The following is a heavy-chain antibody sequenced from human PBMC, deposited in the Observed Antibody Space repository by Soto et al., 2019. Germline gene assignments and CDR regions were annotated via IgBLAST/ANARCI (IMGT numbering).Heavy chain of an antibody. CDR1: GFTFSGYY. CDR3: ARDGGVIIAAGNGGGYGMDV. J-gene: IGHJ6*02. Sequence: HVQMVESGGDLVKPRGSLRLSCAVSGFTFSGYYMRWIRQAPEKGLERVADISSRGTYTNYADSVRGRFTISRDNVKNPLVLQLNSLRDEDTAVYYCARDGGVIIAAGNGGGYGMDVWGQGNTVIVSS. D-gene: IGHD2-8*02. CDR2: ISSRGTYT. V-gene: IGHV3-11*06.